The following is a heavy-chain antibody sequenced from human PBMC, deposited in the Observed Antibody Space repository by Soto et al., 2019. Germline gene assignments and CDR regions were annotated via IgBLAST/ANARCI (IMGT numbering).Heavy chain of an antibody. CDR2: ITSDTKTT. CDR3: ASSVEGHFDY. D-gene: IGHD6-19*01. CDR1: GFRFSIYS. Sequence: EVRLVESGGALVQRGGSLTLSCAASGFRFSIYSMNWVRQAPGKGLEWSAYITSDTKTTKYAESVKGRFTISRDNAKNTVYLQMNNLSDEDTAVYYCASSVEGHFDYWGQGTVVTVSS. J-gene: IGHJ4*02. V-gene: IGHV3-48*02.